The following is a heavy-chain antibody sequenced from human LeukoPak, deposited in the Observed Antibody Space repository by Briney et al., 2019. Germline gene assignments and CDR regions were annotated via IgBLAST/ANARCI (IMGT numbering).Heavy chain of an antibody. J-gene: IGHJ5*02. D-gene: IGHD3-3*01. CDR3: AREADSWSGYDPALMLDH. CDR1: GFTFSSYW. Sequence: GGSLRLSCAASGFTFSSYWMSWVRQAPGKGLEWVANIKEDGSEKYYVDSVKGRFTISRDNAKNSLHLQMNSLRVEDTAVYYCAREADSWSGYDPALMLDHWGQGTLVAVSS. V-gene: IGHV3-7*01. CDR2: IKEDGSEK.